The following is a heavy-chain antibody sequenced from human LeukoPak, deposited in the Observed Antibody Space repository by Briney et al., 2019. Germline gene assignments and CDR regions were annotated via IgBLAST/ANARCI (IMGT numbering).Heavy chain of an antibody. J-gene: IGHJ4*02. CDR2: ISWNSGSI. V-gene: IGHV3-9*01. CDR3: AKDLQADYGSGSYFDY. CDR1: GFTFDDYA. D-gene: IGHD3-10*01. Sequence: GRCLRLSCAASGFTFDDYAMHWVRQAPGKGLEWVSGISWNSGSIGYADSVKGRFTISRDNAKNSLYLQMNSLRAEDTALYYCAKDLQADYGSGSYFDYWGQGTLVTVSS.